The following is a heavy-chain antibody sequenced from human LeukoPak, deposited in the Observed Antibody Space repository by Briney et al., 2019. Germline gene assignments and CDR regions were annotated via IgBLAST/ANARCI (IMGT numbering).Heavy chain of an antibody. CDR1: GFIVSGNY. CDR2: IYSGDNT. Sequence: GGSLRLSCAASGFIVSGNYMTWVRQAPGKGLEWVSVIYSGDNTYYTDSVKGRFTISRDSSRNTLYLQMDSLRAEDTAVYFCARSPPIVRSSGWTYYFDYWGQGTLVTVSS. V-gene: IGHV3-66*01. J-gene: IGHJ4*02. CDR3: ARSPPIVRSSGWTYYFDY. D-gene: IGHD6-19*01.